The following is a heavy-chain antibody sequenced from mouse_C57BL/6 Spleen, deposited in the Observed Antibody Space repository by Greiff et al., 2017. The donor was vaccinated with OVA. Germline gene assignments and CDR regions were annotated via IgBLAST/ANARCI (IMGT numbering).Heavy chain of an antibody. CDR2: IDPSDSYT. CDR1: GYTFTSYW. V-gene: IGHV1-50*01. J-gene: IGHJ3*01. CDR3: ASNYGSSDAWFAD. D-gene: IGHD1-1*01. Sequence: QVQLQQPGAELVKPGASVKLSCKASGYTFTSYWMQWVKQRPGQGLEWIGEIDPSDSYTNYNQKFKGKATLTVDTSSSTAYMQLSSLTSEDSAVYYCASNYGSSDAWFADWGQGTLVTVSA.